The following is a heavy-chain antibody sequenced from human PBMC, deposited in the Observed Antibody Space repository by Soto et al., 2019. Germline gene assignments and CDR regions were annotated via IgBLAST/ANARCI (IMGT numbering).Heavy chain of an antibody. CDR2: ISNSGRT. CDR1: GGSISSSNW. J-gene: IGHJ4*02. D-gene: IGHD3-10*01. CDR3: ARADYATGSYYPDY. V-gene: IGHV4-4*02. Sequence: SETLSLTCAVSGGSISSSNWWSWVRQPPGKGLEWIGYISNSGRTNYNPSLMSRITILVDTSKNQFFLELRSVTAADTALYYCARADYATGSYYPDYWGQGTLVTVSS.